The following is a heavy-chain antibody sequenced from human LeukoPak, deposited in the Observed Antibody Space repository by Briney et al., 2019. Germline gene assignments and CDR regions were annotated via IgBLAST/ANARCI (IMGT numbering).Heavy chain of an antibody. CDR3: ARDRGATTGLVSLDS. Sequence: GGSLRLSCAASGFTFSSYAMHWVRQAPGEGLEWVSYISLSSSIIHYADSVKGRFTISRDNAKNSLYLQMNSLRAEDTAVYYCARDRGATTGLVSLDSWGQGTLVTVSS. J-gene: IGHJ4*02. V-gene: IGHV3-48*01. D-gene: IGHD5-24*01. CDR2: ISLSSSII. CDR1: GFTFSSYA.